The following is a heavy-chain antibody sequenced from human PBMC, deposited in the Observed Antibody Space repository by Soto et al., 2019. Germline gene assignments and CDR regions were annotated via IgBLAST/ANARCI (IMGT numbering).Heavy chain of an antibody. J-gene: IGHJ3*02. V-gene: IGHV1-2*02. CDR2: INPNSGGT. Sequence: GASVKVSCKASGYTFTGYYMHWVRQAPGQGLEWMGWINPNSGGTNYAQKFQGRVTMTRDTSISTAYMELSRLRSDDTAVYYCARESTMIERWRAFDIWGQGTMVTVSS. D-gene: IGHD3-22*01. CDR1: GYTFTGYY. CDR3: ARESTMIERWRAFDI.